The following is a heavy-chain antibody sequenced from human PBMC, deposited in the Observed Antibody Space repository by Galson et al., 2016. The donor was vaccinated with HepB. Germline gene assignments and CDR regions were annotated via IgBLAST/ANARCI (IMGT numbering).Heavy chain of an antibody. CDR2: IFTSGDT. CDR3: ARDGLTGGNYGMDV. V-gene: IGHV4-61*09. CDR1: GASVSSGSYY. Sequence: TLSLTCTVSGASVSSGSYYWSWVRQPAGKGLEWIGHIFTSGDTNYDPSRKSRVTISVDTSKNYFPLTLSSVPAADTAVYYCARDGLTGGNYGMDVWGKGTTVTVSS. D-gene: IGHD2/OR15-2a*01. J-gene: IGHJ6*04.